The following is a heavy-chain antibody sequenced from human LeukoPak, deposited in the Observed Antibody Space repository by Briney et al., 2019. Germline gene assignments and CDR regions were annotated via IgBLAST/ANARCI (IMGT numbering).Heavy chain of an antibody. CDR2: MNPNSGNT. Sequence: ASVKVSCKASGYTFTSYDINWVRQATGQGLEWMGWMNPNSGNTGYAQKFQGRVTMTRDTSTSTVYMELSSLRSEDTAVYYCARGYIALDYWGQGTLVTVSS. J-gene: IGHJ4*02. CDR1: GYTFTSYD. D-gene: IGHD6-13*01. CDR3: ARGYIALDY. V-gene: IGHV1-8*01.